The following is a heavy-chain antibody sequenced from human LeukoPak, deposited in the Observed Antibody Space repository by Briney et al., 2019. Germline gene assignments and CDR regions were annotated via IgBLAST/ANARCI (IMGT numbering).Heavy chain of an antibody. J-gene: IGHJ4*02. CDR1: GYSISSGYY. Sequence: SETLCLTCAVSGYSISSGYYWGGIRRPPGKGREGMGMIYHRGGPYYNPSLKRRVTISVDTSKNQSPLKLSSVTAADTAVYYCAGGLAYCSSTSCHDYWGQGTLVTVSS. CDR2: IYHRGGP. CDR3: AGGLAYCSSTSCHDY. D-gene: IGHD2-2*01. V-gene: IGHV4-38-2*01.